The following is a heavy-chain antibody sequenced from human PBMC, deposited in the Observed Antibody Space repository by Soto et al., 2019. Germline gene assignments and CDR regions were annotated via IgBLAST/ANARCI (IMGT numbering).Heavy chain of an antibody. CDR3: AKILTTGITGTKGYYYGMDV. CDR1: GFTFSSYA. V-gene: IGHV3-23*01. D-gene: IGHD1-7*01. Sequence: LRLSCAASGFTFSSYAMSWVRQAPGKGLEWVSAISGSGGSTYYADSVKGRFTISRDNSKNTLYLQMNSLRAEDTAVYYCAKILTTGITGTKGYYYGMDVWGQGTTVTVSS. CDR2: ISGSGGST. J-gene: IGHJ6*02.